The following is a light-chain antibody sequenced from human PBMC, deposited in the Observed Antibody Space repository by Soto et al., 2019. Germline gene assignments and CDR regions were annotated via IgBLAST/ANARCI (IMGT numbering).Light chain of an antibody. J-gene: IGKJ3*01. CDR2: DAS. V-gene: IGKV1-5*01. CDR1: QTITNW. Sequence: DIQMTQSPSILSASVGDRVTITCRSSQTITNWLAWYQQKPGKAPRLLIYDASSLESWVPSRFSGSGSGTEFTLTISSLQSEDVATYYCQKYNSAPLTFGPGTKVDIK. CDR3: QKYNSAPLT.